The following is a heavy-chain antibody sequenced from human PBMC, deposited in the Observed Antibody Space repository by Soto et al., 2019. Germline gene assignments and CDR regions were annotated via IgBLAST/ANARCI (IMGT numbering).Heavy chain of an antibody. Sequence: SETLSLTCTVSGGSISSGDYYWSWIRQPPGKGLEWIGYIYYSGSTYYNPSLKSRVTISVDTSKNQFSLKLSSETAADTAVYYCARGHINIVLVPAAKLYHYGMDVWGQGTTVTVSS. CDR3: ARGHINIVLVPAAKLYHYGMDV. CDR2: IYYSGST. CDR1: GGSISSGDYY. J-gene: IGHJ6*02. V-gene: IGHV4-30-4*01. D-gene: IGHD2-2*01.